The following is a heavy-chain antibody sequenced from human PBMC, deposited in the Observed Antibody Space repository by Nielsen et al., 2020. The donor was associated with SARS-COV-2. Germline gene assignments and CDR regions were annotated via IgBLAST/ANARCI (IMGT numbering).Heavy chain of an antibody. J-gene: IGHJ4*02. CDR2: INPNSGGT. Sequence: ASVKVSCKASGYTFTGYYMHWVRQAPGQGLEWMGRINPNSGGTNYAQKFQGRVTMTTDTSTDTAYMELSSLRSEDTAVYYCATRSGSTVTALWGYWGQGTLVTVSS. CDR1: GYTFTGYY. CDR3: ATRSGSTVTALWGY. V-gene: IGHV1-2*06. D-gene: IGHD4-11*01.